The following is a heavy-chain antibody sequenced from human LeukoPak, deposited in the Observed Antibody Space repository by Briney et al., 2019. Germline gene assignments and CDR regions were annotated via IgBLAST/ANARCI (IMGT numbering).Heavy chain of an antibody. Sequence: GRSLRLSCAASGFTVSSNYMSWVRQAPGKGLEWVSVIYSGGGTYYADSVKGRFTISRDNSKNTLYLQMNSLRAEDTAVYYCARVGFGDWYMDVWGKGTTVTVSS. J-gene: IGHJ6*03. CDR2: IYSGGGT. D-gene: IGHD3-10*01. V-gene: IGHV3-53*01. CDR1: GFTVSSNY. CDR3: ARVGFGDWYMDV.